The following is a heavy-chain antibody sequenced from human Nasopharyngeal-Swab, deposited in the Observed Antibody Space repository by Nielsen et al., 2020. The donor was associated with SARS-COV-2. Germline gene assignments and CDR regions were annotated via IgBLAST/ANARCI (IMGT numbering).Heavy chain of an antibody. CDR3: ARDAPYIVVVPTDAFDI. CDR1: GYTFTSYA. V-gene: IGHV1-3*01. Sequence: ASAKVSCKASGYTFTSYAMHWVRQAPGQRLEWMGWINAGNGNTKYSQKFQGRVTITRDTSASTAYMELSSLRSEDTAVYYCARDAPYIVVVPTDAFDIWGQGTMVTVSS. CDR2: INAGNGNT. D-gene: IGHD2-2*01. J-gene: IGHJ3*02.